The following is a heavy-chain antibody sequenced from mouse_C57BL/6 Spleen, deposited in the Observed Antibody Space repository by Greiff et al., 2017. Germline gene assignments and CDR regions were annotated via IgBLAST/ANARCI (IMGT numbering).Heavy chain of an antibody. CDR2: ISSGSSTI. Sequence: EVKLMESGGGLVKPGGSLKLSCAASGFTFSDYGMHWVRQAPEKGLEWVAYISSGSSTIYYADTVKGRFTISRDNAKNTLFLQMTSLRSEDTAMXYCARRYYGSSLDYWGQGTTLTVSS. D-gene: IGHD1-1*01. V-gene: IGHV5-17*01. CDR3: ARRYYGSSLDY. J-gene: IGHJ2*01. CDR1: GFTFSDYG.